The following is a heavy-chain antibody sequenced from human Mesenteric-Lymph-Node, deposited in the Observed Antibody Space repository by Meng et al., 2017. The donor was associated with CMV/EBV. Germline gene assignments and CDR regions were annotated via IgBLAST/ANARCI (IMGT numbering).Heavy chain of an antibody. CDR1: GFSLGTSGMS. J-gene: IGHJ5*02. Sequence: SGPTLVKPPQTLTLTCTFSGFSLGTSGMSVSWVRQPPGKALEWLALIDWADDKYYSASLKTRLTISKDNSKNQVVLTITNMDPEDTATYYCARKAGYDSGWRWFDPWGQGTLVTVSS. CDR3: ARKAGYDSGWRWFDP. D-gene: IGHD6-19*01. V-gene: IGHV2-70*20. CDR2: IDWADDK.